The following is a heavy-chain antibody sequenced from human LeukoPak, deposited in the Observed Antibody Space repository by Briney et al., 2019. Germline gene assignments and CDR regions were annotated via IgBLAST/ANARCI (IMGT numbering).Heavy chain of an antibody. CDR2: IYYSGGT. CDR3: ARGRNSLDY. Sequence: SETLSLTCTVSGASIISYYWNWIRQPPGKGLEWIGYIYYSGGTNYNPSLKSRVTMSVDTSNNQFSLKLSSVTAADTALYYCARGRNSLDYWGRGTQVTVSP. D-gene: IGHD4-23*01. CDR1: GASIISYY. V-gene: IGHV4-59*01. J-gene: IGHJ4*02.